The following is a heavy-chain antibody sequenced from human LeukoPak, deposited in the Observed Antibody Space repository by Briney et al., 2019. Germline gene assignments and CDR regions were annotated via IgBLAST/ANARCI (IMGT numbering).Heavy chain of an antibody. V-gene: IGHV4-4*07. CDR2: IYTSGST. CDR1: GGSITSDY. Sequence: SETLSLTCTVSGGSITSDYWSWIRQPAGKGLEWIGRIYTSGSTNYNPSLKSRVTMSVDTSKNQFSLKLRSVTAADTAVCYCARGSGDYLYRYWGQGTQVTVSS. J-gene: IGHJ4*02. D-gene: IGHD4-17*01. CDR3: ARGSGDYLYRY.